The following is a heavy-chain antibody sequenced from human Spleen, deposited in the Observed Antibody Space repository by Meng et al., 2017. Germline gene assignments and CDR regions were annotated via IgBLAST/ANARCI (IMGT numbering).Heavy chain of an antibody. CDR2: IYWNDDG. V-gene: IGHV2-5*01. J-gene: IGHJ4*02. Sequence: ITWEDAGPTLLEPTQTRALTCTFSGFSLFPNGVGVGWIRQPPGKAPEWLALIYWNDDGRYSPSLKSRLTITKDISRNQVVLTMTNMDPVDTATYYCVHSEVTTYYFDYWGQGILVTVSS. CDR1: GFSLFPNGVG. D-gene: IGHD4-17*01. CDR3: VHSEVTTYYFDY.